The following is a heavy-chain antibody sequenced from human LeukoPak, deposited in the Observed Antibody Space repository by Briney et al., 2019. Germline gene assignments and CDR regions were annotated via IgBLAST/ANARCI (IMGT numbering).Heavy chain of an antibody. CDR2: ISGYNGNT. J-gene: IGHJ4*02. Sequence: ASVKVSCKASGYTFTSYGIGWVRQAPGQGPEWIGWISGYNGNTHFAQTFQGRVTMTTDTFVTTAYLELRSLRPDDTAVYYCARIPYGYSGYEYYFDYWGQGTLVTASS. V-gene: IGHV1-18*01. D-gene: IGHD5-12*01. CDR3: ARIPYGYSGYEYYFDY. CDR1: GYTFTSYG.